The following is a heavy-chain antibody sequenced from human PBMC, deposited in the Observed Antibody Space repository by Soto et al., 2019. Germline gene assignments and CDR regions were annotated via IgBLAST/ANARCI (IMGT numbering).Heavy chain of an antibody. D-gene: IGHD5-12*01. CDR2: INHSGST. CDR3: ARVRWLRNFDY. J-gene: IGHJ4*02. Sequence: ETLSLTCAVYGGSFSGYYWSWIRQPPGKGLEWIGEINHSGSTNYNPSLKSRVTISVDTSKNQFSLKLSSVTAADTAVYYCARVRWLRNFDYWGQGTLVTVSS. V-gene: IGHV4-34*01. CDR1: GGSFSGYY.